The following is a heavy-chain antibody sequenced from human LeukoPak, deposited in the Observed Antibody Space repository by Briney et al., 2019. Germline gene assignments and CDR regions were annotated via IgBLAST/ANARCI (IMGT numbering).Heavy chain of an antibody. Sequence: GGSLRLSCAASGFTFSSYGMHWVRQAPGKGLEWVAFIRYDGSNNYYADSVKGRFTISRDNSKNTLYLQMNSLRAEDTAVYYCAKDLNRYQLLYYFDYWGQGTLVTVSS. CDR2: IRYDGSNN. D-gene: IGHD2-2*01. CDR3: AKDLNRYQLLYYFDY. CDR1: GFTFSSYG. J-gene: IGHJ4*02. V-gene: IGHV3-30*02.